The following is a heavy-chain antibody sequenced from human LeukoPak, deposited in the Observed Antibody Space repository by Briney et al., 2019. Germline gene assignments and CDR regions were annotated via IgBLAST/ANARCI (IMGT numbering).Heavy chain of an antibody. CDR2: ISWDGGST. J-gene: IGHJ4*02. V-gene: IGHV3-43D*03. D-gene: IGHD6-13*01. CDR3: AKGLAAAGQPDY. CDR1: GFTFDDYA. Sequence: GGSLRLSCAASGFTFDDYAMRWVRQAPGKGLEWVSLISWDGGSTYYADSVKGRFTISRDNSKNSLYLQMNSLRAEDTALYYCAKGLAAAGQPDYWGQGTLVTVSS.